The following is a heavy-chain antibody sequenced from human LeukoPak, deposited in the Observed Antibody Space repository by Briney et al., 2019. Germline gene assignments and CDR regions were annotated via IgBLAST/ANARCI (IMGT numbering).Heavy chain of an antibody. J-gene: IGHJ4*02. Sequence: GGSLRLSCAASGFPFSDYYMSWLRQAPGKGLEWVSYISRSSTTMFYADSVKGRFSISRDNAKNSLFLHMNNLRAEDTAVYYCASTIGAASGTVFDSWGRGTLVTVSS. CDR2: ISRSSTTM. D-gene: IGHD6-13*01. CDR1: GFPFSDYY. CDR3: ASTIGAASGTVFDS. V-gene: IGHV3-11*01.